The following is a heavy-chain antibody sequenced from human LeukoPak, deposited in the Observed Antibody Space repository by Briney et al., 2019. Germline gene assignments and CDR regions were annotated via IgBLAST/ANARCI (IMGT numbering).Heavy chain of an antibody. CDR1: GYTFTSYD. V-gene: IGHV1-8*03. CDR3: ARVRRGARLSGVAARPDAFDI. Sequence: ASVKVSCKASGYTFTSYDINWVRQATGQGLEWMGWMNPNSGNTGYAQKFQGRVTITKNTSISTAYMELSSLRSEDTAVYYCARVRRGARLSGVAARPDAFDIWGQGTMVTVSS. CDR2: MNPNSGNT. D-gene: IGHD6-6*01. J-gene: IGHJ3*02.